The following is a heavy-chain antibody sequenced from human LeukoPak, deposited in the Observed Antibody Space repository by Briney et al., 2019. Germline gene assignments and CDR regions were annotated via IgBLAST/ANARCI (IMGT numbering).Heavy chain of an antibody. J-gene: IGHJ4*02. Sequence: ASVKVSCKASGYTFTGYYMHWVRQAPGQGLEWMGWINPNSGGTNYAQKFQGRVTMTRDTSTSTAYMELSRLRSDDTAVYYCARVADGSGSYSYWGQGTLVTVSS. CDR2: INPNSGGT. D-gene: IGHD3-10*01. CDR1: GYTFTGYY. V-gene: IGHV1-2*02. CDR3: ARVADGSGSYSY.